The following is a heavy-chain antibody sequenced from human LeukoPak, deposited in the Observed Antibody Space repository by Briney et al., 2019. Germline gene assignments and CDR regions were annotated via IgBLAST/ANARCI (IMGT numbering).Heavy chain of an antibody. CDR3: ARGGSRQYNF. CDR2: IRHDGSEK. V-gene: IGHV3-7*01. D-gene: IGHD5-18*01. Sequence: GGSLRLSCAASVFTFSSYWMSWVRQAPWKGLEWVANIRHDGSEKYYVDSVKGRFTISRDNAKDSLYLQMNSLRVEDTAVYYCARGGSRQYNFWGQGTLVTVSS. J-gene: IGHJ4*02. CDR1: VFTFSSYW.